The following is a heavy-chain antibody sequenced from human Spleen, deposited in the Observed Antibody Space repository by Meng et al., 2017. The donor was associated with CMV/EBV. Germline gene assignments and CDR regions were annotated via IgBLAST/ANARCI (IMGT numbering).Heavy chain of an antibody. J-gene: IGHJ4*02. CDR1: GFTFDNYA. Sequence: GGSLRLSCAASGFTFDNYAMHWVRQAPGKGLEWVSGINWNSQIIVYADSVKGRFTVSRDNAKNSLYLQMNSLRPEDTALYFCAKDIAEMATSPFDCWGQGTLVTVSS. CDR3: AKDIAEMATSPFDC. D-gene: IGHD5-24*01. V-gene: IGHV3-9*01. CDR2: INWNSQII.